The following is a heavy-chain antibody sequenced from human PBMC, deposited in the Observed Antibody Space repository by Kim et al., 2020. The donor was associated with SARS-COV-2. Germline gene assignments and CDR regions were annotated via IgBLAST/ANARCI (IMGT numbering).Heavy chain of an antibody. J-gene: IGHJ3*02. CDR3: ARGNRQTGGWGYGSRRGLGDLDI. CDR2: IYYSGNT. CDR1: GDSISSGDYY. Sequence: SETLSLTCTVSGDSISSGDYYWSWVRQHPGKGLEWIGYIYYSGNTYFNPSLKSRVDISVDTSKKQFSLKLTSLTAADTAVYYCARGNRQTGGWGYGSRRGLGDLDIWGQGTRVTVSS. V-gene: IGHV4-31*03. D-gene: IGHD3-10*01.